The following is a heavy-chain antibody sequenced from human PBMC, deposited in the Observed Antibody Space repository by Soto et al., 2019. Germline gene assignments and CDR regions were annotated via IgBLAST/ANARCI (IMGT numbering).Heavy chain of an antibody. J-gene: IGHJ6*02. CDR2: ISAYNGNT. Sequence: QVQLVQSGAEVKKPGASVKVSCKASGYTFTSYGISWVRQAPGQGLEWMGWISAYNGNTNYAQKLQGRVTMTTDTSPSTAYMELRSLRSDDTAVYYCARHSGWYSHYYYYGMDVWGQGTTVTVSS. V-gene: IGHV1-18*04. D-gene: IGHD6-19*01. CDR3: ARHSGWYSHYYYYGMDV. CDR1: GYTFTSYG.